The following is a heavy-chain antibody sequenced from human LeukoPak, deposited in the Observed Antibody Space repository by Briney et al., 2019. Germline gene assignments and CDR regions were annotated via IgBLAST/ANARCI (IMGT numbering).Heavy chain of an antibody. J-gene: IGHJ6*02. V-gene: IGHV1-18*01. CDR1: VGTFSSYA. Sequence: ASVKVSCKASVGTFSSYAISWVRQAPGQGLEWMGWISAYNGNTNYAQKLQGRVTMTTDTSTSTAYMELRSLRSDDTAVYYCTRVGDYYYGMDVWGQGTTVTVSS. CDR3: TRVGDYYYGMDV. CDR2: ISAYNGNT.